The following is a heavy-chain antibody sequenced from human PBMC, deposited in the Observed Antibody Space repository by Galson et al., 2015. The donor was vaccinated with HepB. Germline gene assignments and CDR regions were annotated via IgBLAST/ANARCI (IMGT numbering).Heavy chain of an antibody. V-gene: IGHV1-69*13. CDR2: IIPIFGTP. CDR1: GGTFSNYA. CDR3: ARVRDNYGYIYCFDY. D-gene: IGHD5-24*01. Sequence: SVKVSCKASGGTFSNYAISWVRQAPRQGLQWMGGIIPIFGTPTYSQNFQGRVTLTADASTGTAYMKLSSLRSDDTAVYYCARVRDNYGYIYCFDYWGQGTLVTVSS. J-gene: IGHJ4*02.